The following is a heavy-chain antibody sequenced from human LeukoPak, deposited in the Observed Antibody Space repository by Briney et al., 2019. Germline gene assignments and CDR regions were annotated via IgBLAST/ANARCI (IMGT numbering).Heavy chain of an antibody. CDR1: GDAVINNHYY. V-gene: IGHV4-39*07. D-gene: IGHD5-12*01. CDR3: ASWRGYRGYDYGFDY. CDR2: IFYSGALFSKGDT. Sequence: SETLSLTCNVSGDAVINNHYYWGWIRQSPGKGLEWIANIFYSGALFSKGDTYYNPSLKSRVTISVDTSKNQFSLKVRSVTAADTAVYYCASWRGYRGYDYGFDYWGQGTLVTVSS. J-gene: IGHJ4*02.